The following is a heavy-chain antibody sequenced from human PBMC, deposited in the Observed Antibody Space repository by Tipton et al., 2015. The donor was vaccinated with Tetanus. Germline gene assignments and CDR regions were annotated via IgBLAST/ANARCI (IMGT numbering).Heavy chain of an antibody. CDR1: GGSITRGAYS. J-gene: IGHJ6*02. V-gene: IGHV4-30-2*01. CDR2: IYASGTT. CDR3: ARYNSYFYAMDV. D-gene: IGHD5-24*01. Sequence: TLSLTCALSGGSITRGAYSWSWIRQPPGKGLEWIGYIYASGTTYSNPSLKSRVTISVGETKGQFSLNLTSVTAADTAVYYCARYNSYFYAMDVWGQGTTVTVS.